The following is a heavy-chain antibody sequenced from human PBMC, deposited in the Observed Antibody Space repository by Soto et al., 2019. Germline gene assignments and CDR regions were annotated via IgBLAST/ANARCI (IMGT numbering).Heavy chain of an antibody. V-gene: IGHV5-51*01. CDR2: IYPGDSDT. Sequence: PGVPIQIRSKGSGYSCANHGIGWMRKMHGKGLEWMGIIYPGDSDTRYSPSFQGQVTISADKSISTAYLQWSSLKASDTAMYYCAGLKEDLLRPSYYYYYGMDFWGQGTTVTVSS. CDR3: AGLKEDLLRPSYYYYYGMDF. CDR1: GYSCANHG. D-gene: IGHD5-12*01. J-gene: IGHJ6*02.